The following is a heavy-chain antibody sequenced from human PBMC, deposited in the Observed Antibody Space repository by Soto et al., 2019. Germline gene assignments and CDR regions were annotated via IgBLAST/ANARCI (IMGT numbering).Heavy chain of an antibody. D-gene: IGHD4-17*01. CDR2: IYYSGST. J-gene: IGHJ4*02. CDR3: AASTTVTTHFDY. Sequence: SETLSLTCTVSGGSIYSYYWTWIRQPPGKGLDWIAYIYYSGSTKYNPSLKSRVTISVDTSKNQFSLKLSSVTAADTAVYYCAASTTVTTHFDYWGQGTLLTVSS. V-gene: IGHV4-59*01. CDR1: GGSIYSYY.